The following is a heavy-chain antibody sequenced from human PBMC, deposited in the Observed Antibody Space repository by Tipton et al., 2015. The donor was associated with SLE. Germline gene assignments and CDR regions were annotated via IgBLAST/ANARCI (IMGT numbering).Heavy chain of an antibody. Sequence: QLVQSGAEVKKPGASVKVSCKASGYTFTSYGISWVRQAPGQGLEWMGWISAYNGNTNYAQKLQGRVTMTTDTSTSTAYMELRSLRSDDTAVHYCARTLVEMATITVYYYYYMDVWGKGTTVTVSS. V-gene: IGHV1-18*01. D-gene: IGHD5-24*01. CDR3: ARTLVEMATITVYYYYYMDV. CDR1: GYTFTSYG. CDR2: ISAYNGNT. J-gene: IGHJ6*03.